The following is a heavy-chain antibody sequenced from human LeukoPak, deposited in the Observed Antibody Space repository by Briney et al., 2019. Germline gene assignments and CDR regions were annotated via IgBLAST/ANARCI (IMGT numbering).Heavy chain of an antibody. CDR2: INGSGST. D-gene: IGHD6-6*01. J-gene: IGHJ6*03. Sequence: SETLSLTCTVSGGSISSGRYDWSWIRQPAGKGLEWIGRINGSGSTNYNPSLQSRVTISADASKTQFSLRLSSVTAADTAVYYCVGGRPHHYEHNMDVSGKGTTVTVSS. V-gene: IGHV4-61*02. CDR3: VGGRPHHYEHNMDV. CDR1: GGSISSGRYD.